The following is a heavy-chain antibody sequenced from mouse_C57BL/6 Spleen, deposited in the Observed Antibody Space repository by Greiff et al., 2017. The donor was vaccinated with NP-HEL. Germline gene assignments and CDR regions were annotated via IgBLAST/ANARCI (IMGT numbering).Heavy chain of an antibody. Sequence: VQLQQSVAELVRPGASVKLSCTASGFNIKNTYMHWVKQRPEQGLEWIGGIDPANGNTKYAPKFQGKATITADTSSNTAYLQLSSLTSEDTSIYYCARSLYYGNYDWYFDVWGTGTTVTVSS. J-gene: IGHJ1*03. CDR2: IDPANGNT. D-gene: IGHD2-1*01. V-gene: IGHV14-3*01. CDR3: ARSLYYGNYDWYFDV. CDR1: GFNIKNTY.